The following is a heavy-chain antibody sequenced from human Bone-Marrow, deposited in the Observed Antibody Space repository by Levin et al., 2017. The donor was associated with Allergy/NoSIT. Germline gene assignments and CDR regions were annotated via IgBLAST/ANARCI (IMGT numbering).Heavy chain of an antibody. CDR2: IIPILGIA. J-gene: IGHJ3*02. V-gene: IGHV1-69*02. CDR3: ARAGYDILTGYSASAFDI. D-gene: IGHD3-9*01. Sequence: KISCKASGGTFSSYTISWVRQAPGQGLEWMGRIIPILGIANYAQKFQGRVTITADKSTSTAYMELSSPRSEDTAVYYCARAGYDILTGYSASAFDIWGQGTMVTVSS. CDR1: GGTFSSYT.